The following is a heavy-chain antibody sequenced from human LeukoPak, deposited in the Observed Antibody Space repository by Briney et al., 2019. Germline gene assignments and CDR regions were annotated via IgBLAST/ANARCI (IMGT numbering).Heavy chain of an antibody. J-gene: IGHJ4*02. D-gene: IGHD6-13*01. Sequence: SETLSLTCTVSGGSITSYYWSRLRQPAGKGLEWIGRIYSSGTTNYNPSLKSRVTMSIDTTQFSLKLSSVTAADTAVYFCACGVAAAGWLYFDYWGQGSLVTVSS. CDR1: GGSITSYY. CDR3: ACGVAAAGWLYFDY. V-gene: IGHV4-4*07. CDR2: IYSSGTT.